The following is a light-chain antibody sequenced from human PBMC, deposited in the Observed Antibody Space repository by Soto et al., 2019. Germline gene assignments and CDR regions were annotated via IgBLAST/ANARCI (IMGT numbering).Light chain of an antibody. CDR3: QQRSNWPPGGT. V-gene: IGKV3-11*01. Sequence: EIVLTQSPATLSLSPGERATLSCRASQSVSSYLAWYQQKPGQAPRLLIYDASNRATGIPARFSGSGSGTDFTLTISSLEPEDFAVYYCQQRSNWPPGGTLGPGTKVDIK. CDR1: QSVSSY. J-gene: IGKJ3*01. CDR2: DAS.